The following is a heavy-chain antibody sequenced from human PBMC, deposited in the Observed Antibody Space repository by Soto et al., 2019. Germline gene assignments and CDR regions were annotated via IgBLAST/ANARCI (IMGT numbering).Heavy chain of an antibody. V-gene: IGHV3-74*01. J-gene: IGHJ6*02. CDR2: INSDGRST. D-gene: IGHD3-9*01. CDR1: GGPISSYG. Sequence: PVGPMRLPCAASGGPISSYGMNLVRPDPGKGLVWVSRINSDGRSTSYADSVKGRFTISRDNAKNTLYLQMNSLRAEDTAVYYCARIISYDILTGPTPGQTYGMDFWGQGTTVTVSS. CDR3: ARIISYDILTGPTPGQTYGMDF.